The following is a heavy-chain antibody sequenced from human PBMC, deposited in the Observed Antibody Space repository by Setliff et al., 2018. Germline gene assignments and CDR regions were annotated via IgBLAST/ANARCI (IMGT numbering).Heavy chain of an antibody. D-gene: IGHD1-7*01. J-gene: IGHJ4*02. CDR3: AKPQVELRWGFES. CDR2: IYSGDRST. Sequence: PGGSLRLSCAASGFTFNTYAMSWVRQPPGKGLEWVSTIYSGDRSTFYTDSVKGRFTISRDSSKNTLHLQMNSLRAEDTAVYYCAKPQVELRWGFESWGQGTLVTVSS. CDR1: GFTFNTYA. V-gene: IGHV3-23*03.